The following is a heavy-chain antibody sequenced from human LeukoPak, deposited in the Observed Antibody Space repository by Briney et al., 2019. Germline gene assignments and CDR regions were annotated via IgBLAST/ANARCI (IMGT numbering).Heavy chain of an antibody. CDR2: MNPNNSDI. J-gene: IGHJ4*02. CDR1: GYTFTSYH. CDR3: VRVPPGTTIYAY. Sequence: EASAKVSCKASGYTFTSYHINWVRQATGQGLEWVGWMNPNNSDIGYAQKFQGRVTMTRNTSIGTAYMELSSLRSEDTAIYYCVRVPPGTTIYAYWGQGTLVTVSS. D-gene: IGHD1-14*01. V-gene: IGHV1-8*01.